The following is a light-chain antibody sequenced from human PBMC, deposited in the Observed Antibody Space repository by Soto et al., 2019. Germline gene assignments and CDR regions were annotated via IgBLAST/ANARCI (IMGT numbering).Light chain of an antibody. V-gene: IGLV4-60*03. J-gene: IGLJ2*01. Sequence: QSVLTQSSSASASLGSSVRLTCTLSSGHSGYVIAWHQQQPGKAPRYLMKLERSGSYNKGSGVPDRFSGSSSGADRYFTISNLQSEDEADYYCETWDSNTRVFGGWTKLTVL. CDR2: LERSGSY. CDR1: SGHSGYV. CDR3: ETWDSNTRV.